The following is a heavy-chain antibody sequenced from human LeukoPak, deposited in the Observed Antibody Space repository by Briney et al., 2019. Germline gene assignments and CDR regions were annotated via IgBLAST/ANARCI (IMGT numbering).Heavy chain of an antibody. CDR2: ISYDGSNK. V-gene: IGHV3-30*18. D-gene: IGHD3-22*01. J-gene: IGHJ6*02. CDR3: AKSLSSGYYYDYYGMDV. Sequence: GGSLRLSCAASGFTFRSYGMHWVRQAPGKGLEWVAVISYDGSNKYYADSVKGRFSISRDNSKNTLYLQMNSLRAEDTAVYYCAKSLSSGYYYDYYGMDVWGQGTTVTVSS. CDR1: GFTFRSYG.